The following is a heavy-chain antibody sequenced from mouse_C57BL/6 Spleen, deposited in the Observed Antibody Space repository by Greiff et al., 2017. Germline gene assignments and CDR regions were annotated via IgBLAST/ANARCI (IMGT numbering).Heavy chain of an antibody. D-gene: IGHD2-5*01. CDR1: GYSFTDYN. V-gene: IGHV1-39*01. CDR2: INPNYGTT. J-gene: IGHJ1*03. Sequence: EVQLQESGPELVKPGASVKISCKASGYSFTDYNMNWVKQSNGKSLEWIGVINPNYGTTSYNQKFKGKATLTVDQSSSTAYMQLNSLTSEDSAVYYCARSYYSNYDWYFDVWGTGTTVTVSS. CDR3: ARSYYSNYDWYFDV.